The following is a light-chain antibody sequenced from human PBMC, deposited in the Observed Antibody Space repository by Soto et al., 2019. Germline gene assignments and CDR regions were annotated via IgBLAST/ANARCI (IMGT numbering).Light chain of an antibody. CDR2: DAY. V-gene: IGKV1-5*01. CDR3: QQYNTYYS. CDR1: QSISTW. Sequence: DIQMTQSPSTLSASVGDRVTITCRARQSISTWLAWYQQKPGKAPTLLIYDAYSLESGVTSRFSGSVSGTEFSLTIISLQPDDCAIYSGQQYNTYYSFGQGTKLEIK. J-gene: IGKJ2*03.